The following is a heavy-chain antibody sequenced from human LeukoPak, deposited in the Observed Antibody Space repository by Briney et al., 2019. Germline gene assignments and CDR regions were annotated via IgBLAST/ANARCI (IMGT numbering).Heavy chain of an antibody. CDR3: ARQKRDIAARLENWFDP. Sequence: SETLSLTCTVSGGSISSSSYYWGWIRQPPGRGREWLGRIYYSGRTYYNPSLKSRVTISVDTSKNQFSLKLSSVTAADTAVYYCARQKRDIAARLENWFDPWGQGTLVTVSS. D-gene: IGHD6-6*01. V-gene: IGHV4-39*01. CDR1: GGSISSSSYY. CDR2: IYYSGRT. J-gene: IGHJ5*02.